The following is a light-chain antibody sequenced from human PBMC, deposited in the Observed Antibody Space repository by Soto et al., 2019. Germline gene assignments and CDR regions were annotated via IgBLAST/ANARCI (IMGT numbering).Light chain of an antibody. CDR2: DAS. V-gene: IGKV1-39*01. J-gene: IGKJ5*01. CDR1: QSISTY. Sequence: DIQMTQSPSSLSASVGERVTITCRASQSISTYLNWFLQKPGKAPQLLIYDASTLQRGAPSRFSGSGSGTDFTLTISSLQPEDVATYSCQQSHSTPPTFGQGTRLYIK. CDR3: QQSHSTPPT.